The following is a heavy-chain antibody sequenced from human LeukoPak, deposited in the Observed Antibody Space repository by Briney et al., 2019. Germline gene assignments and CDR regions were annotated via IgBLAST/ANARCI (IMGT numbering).Heavy chain of an antibody. CDR2: TYYRSKWYN. Sequence: SQTLSLTCAISGDSVSSNSAAWNWIRQSPSRGLEWLGRTYYRSKWYNDYAVSVKSRITINPDTSKNQFSLQLNSVTPEDTAVYYCAREVRGITFGGVIVLYYFDYWGRGTLVTVSS. CDR3: AREVRGITFGGVIVLYYFDY. CDR1: GDSVSSNSAA. J-gene: IGHJ4*02. D-gene: IGHD3-16*02. V-gene: IGHV6-1*01.